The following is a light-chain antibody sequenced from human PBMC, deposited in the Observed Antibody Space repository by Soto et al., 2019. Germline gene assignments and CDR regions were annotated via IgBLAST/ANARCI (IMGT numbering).Light chain of an antibody. CDR3: QQYVSSSRT. J-gene: IGKJ1*01. V-gene: IGKV3-20*01. Sequence: EIVLTQSPGTLSLSQGERATLSCRASQSVSSDLAWYQQKPGQAPRLLIYGASSRATGIPDRFSGSGSGTDFTLTISRLEPEDFAVYYCQQYVSSSRTFGQGTKVEIK. CDR2: GAS. CDR1: QSVSSD.